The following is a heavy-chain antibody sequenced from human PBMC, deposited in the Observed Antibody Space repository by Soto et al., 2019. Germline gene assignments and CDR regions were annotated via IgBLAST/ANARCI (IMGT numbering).Heavy chain of an antibody. J-gene: IGHJ6*02. CDR3: VKGYWKGDV. V-gene: IGHV3-23*01. D-gene: IGHD1-1*01. CDR2: ISGSGGSI. Sequence: EVQLLESGGGLLQPGGSLRLSCAASGLTFSTYAMNWVRQAPGNGLEWVSAISGSGGSIHYADSVKGRFTISRDNSKNTLYLQMNSLRDEDTAVYHCVKGYWKGDVWGQGTTVTVSS. CDR1: GLTFSTYA.